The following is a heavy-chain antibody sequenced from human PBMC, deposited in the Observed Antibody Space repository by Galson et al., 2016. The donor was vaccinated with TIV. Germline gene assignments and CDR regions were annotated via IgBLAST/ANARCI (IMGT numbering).Heavy chain of an antibody. CDR1: GYSLTSYW. CDR2: IYARDSDI. D-gene: IGHD5-18*01. J-gene: IGHJ4*02. V-gene: IGHV5-51*03. CDR3: ARPPGYAGYSYGYFDY. Sequence: QSGAEVKKPGESLKISCKASGYSLTSYWIAWVRQVPGKGLEWMGIIYARDSDIKYSPSFPGQVTSSADESVSTAYLQWSSLKASDTAMYYWARPPGYAGYSYGYFDYWGQGTLVTVSS.